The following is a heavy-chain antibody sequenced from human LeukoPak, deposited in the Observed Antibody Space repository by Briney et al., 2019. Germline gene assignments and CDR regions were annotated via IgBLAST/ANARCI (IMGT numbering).Heavy chain of an antibody. V-gene: IGHV3-30*03. CDR1: KFTFSNYG. CDR3: ATYYYGSGSPPGY. J-gene: IGHJ4*01. CDR2: ISSSGAIQ. Sequence: GGSLRLSCAASKFTFSNYGMHWVRQAPGKGLEWVAVISSSGAIQYYLESVKGRFTISRDNSGNTLYPQMNSLRPEDTAVYYCATYYYGSGSPPGYWGQGTLVTVSS. D-gene: IGHD3-10*01.